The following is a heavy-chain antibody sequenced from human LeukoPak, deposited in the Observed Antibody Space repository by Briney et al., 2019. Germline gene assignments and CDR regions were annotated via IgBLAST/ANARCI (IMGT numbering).Heavy chain of an antibody. CDR3: AKDDSSSWYPTYFDY. Sequence: GGSLRLSCAASGFTFSSYAMSWVRQAPGKGLEWVSAISGSGGSTYYADSVKGRFTISRDNSKNTLYLQMNSLRAEDTAVYYCAKDDSSSWYPTYFDYWAREPWSPSPQ. J-gene: IGHJ4*02. V-gene: IGHV3-23*01. CDR2: ISGSGGST. D-gene: IGHD6-13*01. CDR1: GFTFSSYA.